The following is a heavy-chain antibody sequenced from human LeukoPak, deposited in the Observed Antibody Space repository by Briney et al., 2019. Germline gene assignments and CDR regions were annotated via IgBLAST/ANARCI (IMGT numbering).Heavy chain of an antibody. CDR1: GYTFTGYY. CDR2: INPSGGST. V-gene: IGHV1-46*01. D-gene: IGHD3-9*01. Sequence: ASVKVSCKASGYTFTGYYMHWVRQAPGQGLEWMGIINPSGGSTNYAQKLQGRVTMTTDTSTSTAYMELRSLRSDDTAVYYCARDPSASPTILTGAWDYWGQGTLVTVSS. CDR3: ARDPSASPTILTGAWDY. J-gene: IGHJ4*02.